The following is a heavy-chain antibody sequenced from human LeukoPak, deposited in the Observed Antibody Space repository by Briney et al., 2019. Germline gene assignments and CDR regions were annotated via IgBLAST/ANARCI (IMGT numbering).Heavy chain of an antibody. J-gene: IGHJ4*02. CDR3: AIFITMVRGVNDY. V-gene: IGHV3-23*01. Sequence: GGSLRLSCAASGFTFSSYAMSWVRQAPGKGLEWVSAISGSGGSTYYEDSVKSSFTISRDNCKTSMYLQMNSLRAEDTAVYYCAIFITMVRGVNDYWGQGTLVTVSS. D-gene: IGHD3-10*01. CDR2: ISGSGGST. CDR1: GFTFSSYA.